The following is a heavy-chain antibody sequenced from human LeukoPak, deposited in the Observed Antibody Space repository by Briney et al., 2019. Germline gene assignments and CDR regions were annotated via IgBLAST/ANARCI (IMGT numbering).Heavy chain of an antibody. Sequence: PSQTLSLTCTVSGGSISSGGYYWSWIRQHPGKGLEWIGYIYYSGSTYYNPSLKSRVTISVDTSKNQFSLKLSSVTAADTAVYYCARVRFLEWLFESDAFDIWGQGTMVTVSS. D-gene: IGHD3-3*01. CDR2: IYYSGST. CDR3: ARVRFLEWLFESDAFDI. J-gene: IGHJ3*02. CDR1: GGSISSGGYY. V-gene: IGHV4-31*03.